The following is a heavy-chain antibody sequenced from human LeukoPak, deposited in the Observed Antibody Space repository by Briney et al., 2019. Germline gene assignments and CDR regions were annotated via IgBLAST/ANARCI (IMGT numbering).Heavy chain of an antibody. Sequence: ASVKVSCKASGGTFSSYTISWVRQAPGQGLEWMGRIIPILGIANYAQRFQGRVTITADKSTSTAYMELSSLRSEDTAVYYCAREDYGGSYFDYWGQGTLVTVSS. CDR3: AREDYGGSYFDY. V-gene: IGHV1-69*04. CDR1: GGTFSSYT. D-gene: IGHD4-23*01. J-gene: IGHJ4*02. CDR2: IIPILGIA.